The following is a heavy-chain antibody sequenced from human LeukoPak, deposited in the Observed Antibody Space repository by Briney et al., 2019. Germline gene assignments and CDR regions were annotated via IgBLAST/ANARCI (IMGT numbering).Heavy chain of an antibody. J-gene: IGHJ3*02. CDR1: GFTFSSYS. CDR3: AHFGSLELQYFDYSPSYALDI. CDR2: ISSSSSYI. Sequence: GGSLRLSCAASGFTFSSYSMNWVRQAPGKGLEWVSSISSSSSYIYYADSVKGRFTISRDNAKNSLYLQMNSLRAEDTAVYFCAHFGSLELQYFDYSPSYALDIWGQGTMVTVSS. D-gene: IGHD3-9*01. V-gene: IGHV3-21*04.